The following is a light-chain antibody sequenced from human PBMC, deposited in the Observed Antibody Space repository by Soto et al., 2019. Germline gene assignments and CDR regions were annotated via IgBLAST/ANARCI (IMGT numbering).Light chain of an antibody. Sequence: SALPQPPSASGSPGQSVTISCTGTSSDVGGYNYVSWYQQHPGKAPKLMIYEVSKRPSGVPDRFSGSKSGNTASLTVSGLQAEDEGEYYCSSYAGSNNRVFGTG. V-gene: IGLV2-8*01. CDR3: SSYAGSNNRV. CDR1: SSDVGGYNY. CDR2: EVS. J-gene: IGLJ1*01.